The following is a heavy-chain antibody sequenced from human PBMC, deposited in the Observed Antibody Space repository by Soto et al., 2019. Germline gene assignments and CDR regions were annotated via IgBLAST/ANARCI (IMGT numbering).Heavy chain of an antibody. D-gene: IGHD6-13*01. J-gene: IGHJ6*04. CDR1: GGSFSGYY. CDR2: INHSGST. CDR3: ARGAMRLPYSSSWYEAYYYYYGMDV. V-gene: IGHV4-34*01. Sequence: SETLSLTCAVYGGSFSGYYWSWIRQPPGKGLEWIGEINHSGSTNYNPSLKSRVTISVDTSKNQFSLKLSSVTAADTAVYYCARGAMRLPYSSSWYEAYYYYYGMDVWGKGTTVTVSS.